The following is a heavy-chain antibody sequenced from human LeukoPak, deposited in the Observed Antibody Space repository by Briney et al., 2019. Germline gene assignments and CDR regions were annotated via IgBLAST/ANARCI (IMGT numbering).Heavy chain of an antibody. CDR1: GFTFGDYA. Sequence: GGSLRLSCTASGFTFGDYAMSWVRQAPGKGLEWVGFIRSKAYGGTTEYAASVKGRFTISRDDSKSIAYLQMNSLKTEDTAVYYCTRDQGYCSSTSCYEGADYWGQGTLVTVSS. D-gene: IGHD2-2*01. V-gene: IGHV3-49*04. CDR3: TRDQGYCSSTSCYEGADY. J-gene: IGHJ4*02. CDR2: IRSKAYGGTT.